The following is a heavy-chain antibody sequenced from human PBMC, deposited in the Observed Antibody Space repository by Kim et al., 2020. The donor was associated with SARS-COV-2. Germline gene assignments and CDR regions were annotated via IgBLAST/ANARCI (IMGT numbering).Heavy chain of an antibody. J-gene: IGHJ6*01. V-gene: IGHV3-30-3*01. Sequence: GGSLRLPCAASGFTFSSYAMHWVRQAPGKGLEWVAIISYDGSNKYYADSVKGRFTISRDNSKNTLYLQMNSLRAEDTAVCYCARSQFGSYYYGMDVWGQG. CDR3: ARSQFGSYYYGMDV. D-gene: IGHD3-16*01. CDR1: GFTFSSYA. CDR2: ISYDGSNK.